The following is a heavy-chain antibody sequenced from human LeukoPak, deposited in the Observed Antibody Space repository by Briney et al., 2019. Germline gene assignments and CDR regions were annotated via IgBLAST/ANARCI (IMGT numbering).Heavy chain of an antibody. Sequence: SGGSLRLSCAASGFTFSSYAMHWVRQAPGKGLEWVAVISYDGSNKYYADSVKGRFTISRDNSKNTLYLQMNSLRAEDTAVYYCARDRLYYYGSGSYSYYFDNWGQGTLVTVSS. V-gene: IGHV3-30*04. CDR3: ARDRLYYYGSGSYSYYFDN. CDR2: ISYDGSNK. D-gene: IGHD3-10*01. CDR1: GFTFSSYA. J-gene: IGHJ4*02.